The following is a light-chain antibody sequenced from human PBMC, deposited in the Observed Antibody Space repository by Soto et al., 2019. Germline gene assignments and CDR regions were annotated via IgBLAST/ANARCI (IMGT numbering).Light chain of an antibody. Sequence: NFMLTQPHSVSESPGKTVTISCTRSSGSIASNYVQWYQQRPGSAPTTVIYEDNQRPSGVPDRSSGSIDSSSNSASLTISGLKTEDEADYYCQSYDSSNFWVFGGGTKLTVL. V-gene: IGLV6-57*04. CDR3: QSYDSSNFWV. CDR2: EDN. CDR1: SGSIASNY. J-gene: IGLJ3*02.